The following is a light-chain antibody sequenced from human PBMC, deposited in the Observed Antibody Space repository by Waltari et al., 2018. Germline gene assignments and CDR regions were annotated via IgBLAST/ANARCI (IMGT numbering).Light chain of an antibody. V-gene: IGKV1-5*03. Sequence: DIQLTQSPSTLSASVGDRFTITCRASQGISKWLAWYQQKPGKAPKLLIYKASTLESGVPSRFSGSGSGTEFTLTISSLQPDDFATYYCQQYNSYSLLSFGGGTKVEIE. CDR2: KAS. J-gene: IGKJ4*01. CDR1: QGISKW. CDR3: QQYNSYSLLS.